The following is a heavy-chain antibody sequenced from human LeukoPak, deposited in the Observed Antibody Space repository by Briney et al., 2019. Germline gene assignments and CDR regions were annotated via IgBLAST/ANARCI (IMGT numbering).Heavy chain of an antibody. J-gene: IGHJ5*02. D-gene: IGHD3-3*01. CDR1: GGTFISYA. V-gene: IGHV1-69*13. CDR2: IIPIFGTA. Sequence: GASVKVSCKASGGTFISYAISWVRQAPGQGLEWMGGIIPIFGTANYAQKFQGRVTITADESTSTAYMELSSLRSEDTAVYYCARVYDFWSGPFDPCGQGTLVTVSS. CDR3: ARVYDFWSGPFDP.